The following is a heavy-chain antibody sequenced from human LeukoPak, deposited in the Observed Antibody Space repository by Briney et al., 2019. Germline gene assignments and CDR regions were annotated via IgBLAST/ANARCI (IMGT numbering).Heavy chain of an antibody. V-gene: IGHV4-59*08. Sequence: SETLSLTCTVSGGSIGTYYWSWVRQSPGKGLEWIGYIYVTGTRYNPYLQSRVTISVDRSRNQFFLKMSSVTAADTAVYYCARHIGGGIEDMDVWGKGTKVIVSS. CDR1: GGSIGTYY. CDR2: IYVTGT. CDR3: ARHIGGGIEDMDV. D-gene: IGHD3-16*02. J-gene: IGHJ6*03.